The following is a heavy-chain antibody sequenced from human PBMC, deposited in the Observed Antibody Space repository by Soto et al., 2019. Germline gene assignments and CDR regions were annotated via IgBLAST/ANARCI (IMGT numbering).Heavy chain of an antibody. CDR2: ISAYNGNT. J-gene: IGHJ6*03. Sequence: QVQLVQSGAGVKKPGASVKVSCKASGYTFTSYGISWVRQAPGQGLEWMGWISAYNGNTNYAQKVQGRVTMTTDNSPSTAYMGLRSVRSDDTAVYYCARRLQLRIGYYYYMDVWGKGTTVTVSS. CDR1: GYTFTSYG. CDR3: ARRLQLRIGYYYYMDV. D-gene: IGHD6-6*01. V-gene: IGHV1-18*01.